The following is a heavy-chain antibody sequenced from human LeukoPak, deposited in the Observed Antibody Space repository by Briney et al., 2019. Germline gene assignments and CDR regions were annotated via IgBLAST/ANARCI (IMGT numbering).Heavy chain of an antibody. V-gene: IGHV3-30-3*01. J-gene: IGHJ4*02. D-gene: IGHD3-10*01. CDR1: GFTFSYYA. Sequence: GRSLRLSCAASGFTFSYYAMHWVRQAPGKGLEWVAVISYDGSNKYYADSVKGRFTISRDNSKNTLSLQMNTLRPEDTAVYYCARPIDNGSGSYYFDYWGQGTLVTVSS. CDR3: ARPIDNGSGSYYFDY. CDR2: ISYDGSNK.